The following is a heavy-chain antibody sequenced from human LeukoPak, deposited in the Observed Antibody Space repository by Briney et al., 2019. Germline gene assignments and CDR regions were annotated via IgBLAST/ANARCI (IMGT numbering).Heavy chain of an antibody. CDR1: GYSISSGYY. CDR3: ARLEDIVVVVAARL. CDR2: IYHSGST. V-gene: IGHV4-38-2*01. Sequence: SETLSLTCAVSGYSISSGYYWGWIRQPPGKGLEWIGSIYHSGSTYYNPSLKSRVTISVDTSKNQFSLKLSSVTAADTAVYYCARLEDIVVVVAARLWGQGTLVTVSS. D-gene: IGHD2-15*01. J-gene: IGHJ4*02.